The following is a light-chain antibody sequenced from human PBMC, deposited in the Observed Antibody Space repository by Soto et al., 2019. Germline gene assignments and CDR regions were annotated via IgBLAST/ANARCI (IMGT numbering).Light chain of an antibody. CDR3: SSHAGSINVA. V-gene: IGLV2-8*01. Sequence: QSALTQPPSASGSPGQSVTISCTGTSSDVGGYNYVSWYQQHPGKAPKLMIYEVYKRPSGVPDRFSGSKSDNTASLTVSGLPADDEADYYCSSHAGSINVAFGGGTKLTVL. CDR1: SSDVGGYNY. CDR2: EVY. J-gene: IGLJ2*01.